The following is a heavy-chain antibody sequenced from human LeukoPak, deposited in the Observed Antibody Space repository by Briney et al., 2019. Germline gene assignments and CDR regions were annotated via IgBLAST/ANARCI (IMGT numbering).Heavy chain of an antibody. J-gene: IGHJ6*02. CDR3: ARDIVESSWSYYYYGMDV. CDR1: GGSVSSGSYY. D-gene: IGHD2-15*01. CDR2: FYYSGST. Sequence: SETLSLTCTVSGGSVSSGSYYWSWIRQPPGKGLEWIGYFYYSGSTNYNPSLKSRVTISVDTSKNQFSLKLSSVTAADTAVYYCARDIVESSWSYYYYGMDVWGQGTTVAVSS. V-gene: IGHV4-61*01.